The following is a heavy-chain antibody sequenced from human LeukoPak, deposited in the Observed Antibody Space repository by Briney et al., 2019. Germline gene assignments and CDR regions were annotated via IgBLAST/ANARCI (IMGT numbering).Heavy chain of an antibody. CDR2: ISYDGSNK. CDR1: GSTFSSYA. V-gene: IGHV3-30-3*01. CDR3: ARYYYDSSGYYNY. J-gene: IGHJ4*02. Sequence: PGGSLRLSCAASGSTFSSYAMHWVRQAPGKGLEWVAVISYDGSNKYYADSVKGRFTISRDNSKNTLYLQMNSLRAEDTAVYYCARYYYDSSGYYNYWGQGTLVTVSS. D-gene: IGHD3-22*01.